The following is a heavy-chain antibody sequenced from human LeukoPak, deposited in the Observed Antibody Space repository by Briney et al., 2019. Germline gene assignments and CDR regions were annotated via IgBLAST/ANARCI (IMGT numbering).Heavy chain of an antibody. D-gene: IGHD3-10*01. J-gene: IGHJ6*02. CDR3: ARDRITMARARSFYGMDV. V-gene: IGHV4-31*03. Sequence: SEALSLTCTASGGSISSGGYYWSWIRQHPGKGLEWIGYIYYSGSTYYNPSLKSRVTISVDTSKNQFSLKLSSVTAADTAVYYCARDRITMARARSFYGMDVWGQGTTVTVSS. CDR1: GGSISSGGYY. CDR2: IYYSGST.